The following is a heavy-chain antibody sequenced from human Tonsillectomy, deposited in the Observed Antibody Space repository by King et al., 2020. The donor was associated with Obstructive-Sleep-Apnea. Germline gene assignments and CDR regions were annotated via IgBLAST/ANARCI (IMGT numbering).Heavy chain of an antibody. J-gene: IGHJ5*02. Sequence: VQLQESGPGLVKPSETLSLTCTVSGGSISSYYWSWIRQPPGKGLEWIGYIYYSGSTNYNPSLKSRVTISVDTSKNQFSLTLSSVTAADTAVYYCARARSKGIIAAANWVDPWGQGTLVTVSS. CDR3: ARARSKGIIAAANWVDP. V-gene: IGHV4-59*01. CDR2: IYYSGST. D-gene: IGHD6-13*01. CDR1: GGSISSYY.